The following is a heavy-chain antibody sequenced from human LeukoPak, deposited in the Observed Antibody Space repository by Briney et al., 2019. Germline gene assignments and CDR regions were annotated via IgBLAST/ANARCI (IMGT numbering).Heavy chain of an antibody. CDR3: ARAGTSRFLEWLLLRY. D-gene: IGHD3-3*01. CDR2: IKQDGSEK. CDR1: GFTFSSYW. J-gene: IGHJ4*02. Sequence: PGGSLRLSCAASGFTFSSYWMSWVRQAPGKGLEWVANIKQDGSEKYYVDSVKGRFTISRDNAKNSLYLQMNSLRAEDTAVYYCARAGTSRFLEWLLLRYWGQGTLVTVSS. V-gene: IGHV3-7*01.